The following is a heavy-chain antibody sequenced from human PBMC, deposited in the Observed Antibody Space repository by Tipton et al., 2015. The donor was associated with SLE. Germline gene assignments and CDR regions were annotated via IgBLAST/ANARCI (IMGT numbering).Heavy chain of an antibody. J-gene: IGHJ6*02. Sequence: QLVQSGPEVKPSETLSPTCIVSGGSMNSYYWAWIRQPAGREPEWIGHIYTNGGASYNASLRGRATILVDTSKKQFSLKLSSVTAADTAVYYCARWGYCGNNICIYGMDVWGQGTTVTVSS. CDR2: IYTNGGA. D-gene: IGHD2-2*01. CDR1: GGSMNSYY. V-gene: IGHV4-4*07. CDR3: ARWGYCGNNICIYGMDV.